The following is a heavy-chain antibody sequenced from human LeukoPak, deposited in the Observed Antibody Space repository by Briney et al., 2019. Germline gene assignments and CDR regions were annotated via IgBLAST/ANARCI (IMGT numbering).Heavy chain of an antibody. V-gene: IGHV3-21*01. D-gene: IGHD1-1*01. CDR1: GFTVSSNY. CDR3: ARDWNYFSC. J-gene: IGHJ4*02. Sequence: GGSLRLSCAASGFTVSSNYMSWVRQAPGKGLEWVSSISSSSGSIYYADSVKGRFTISRDNAKNSVYLQMNSLRAEDTAVYYCARDWNYFSCWGQGTLVTVSS. CDR2: ISSSSGSI.